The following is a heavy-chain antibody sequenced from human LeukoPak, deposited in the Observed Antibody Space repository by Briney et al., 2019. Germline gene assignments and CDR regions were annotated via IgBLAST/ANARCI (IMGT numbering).Heavy chain of an antibody. CDR3: AKGIGYGSGSCYNG. CDR2: ISWNSGSI. D-gene: IGHD3-10*01. Sequence: GGSLRLSCAASGFTFDDYAMHWVRQAPGKGLEWVSGISWNSGSIGYADSVKGRFTISRDNAKNSLYLQMNSLRAEDTALYYCAKGIGYGSGSCYNGWGQGTLVTVSS. V-gene: IGHV3-9*01. CDR1: GFTFDDYA. J-gene: IGHJ4*02.